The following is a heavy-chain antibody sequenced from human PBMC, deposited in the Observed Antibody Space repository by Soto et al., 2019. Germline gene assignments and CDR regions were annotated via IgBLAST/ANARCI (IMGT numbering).Heavy chain of an antibody. V-gene: IGHV1-18*01. J-gene: IGHJ6*02. Sequence: AASVKLSCEASGYSFTSYGISWVRQAPRQGLEWMGWISAYNGNTNYAQKLQGRVTMTTDTSTSTAYMELRSLRSDDTAVYYCARMIMGYCISTSCQPPYYYGMDVWGQGTTVTVSS. CDR3: ARMIMGYCISTSCQPPYYYGMDV. D-gene: IGHD2-2*01. CDR1: GYSFTSYG. CDR2: ISAYNGNT.